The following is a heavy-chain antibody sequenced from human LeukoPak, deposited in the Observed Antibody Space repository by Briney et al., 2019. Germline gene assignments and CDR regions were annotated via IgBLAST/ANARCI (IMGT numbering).Heavy chain of an antibody. J-gene: IGHJ4*02. V-gene: IGHV1-2*02. Sequence: ASVKVSCKSSGYTFTVYYMHWVRQAPGQGLEWMGWINPNSGGTNYAQKFQGRVTMTRDTSISTAYMELSRLRSDDTAVYYCASWGLRYFDYPYFDYWGQGTLVTVSS. D-gene: IGHD3-9*01. CDR2: INPNSGGT. CDR1: GYTFTVYY. CDR3: ASWGLRYFDYPYFDY.